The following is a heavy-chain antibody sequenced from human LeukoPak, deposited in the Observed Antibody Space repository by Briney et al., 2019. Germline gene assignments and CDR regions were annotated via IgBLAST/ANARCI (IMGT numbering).Heavy chain of an antibody. CDR1: GFTFSSYA. CDR3: ASVAAAGTLVSYIDY. J-gene: IGHJ4*02. V-gene: IGHV3-30-3*01. D-gene: IGHD6-13*01. CDR2: ISYDGSNK. Sequence: GGSLRLSCAASGFTFSSYAMHWVRQAPGKGLEWVAVISYDGSNKYYADSVKGRFTISRDNSKNTPYLQMNSLRAEDTAVYYCASVAAAGTLVSYIDYWGQGTLVTVSS.